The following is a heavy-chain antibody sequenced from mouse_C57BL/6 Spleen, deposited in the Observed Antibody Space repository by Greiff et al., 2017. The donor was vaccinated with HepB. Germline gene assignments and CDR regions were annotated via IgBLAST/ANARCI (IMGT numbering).Heavy chain of an antibody. J-gene: IGHJ2*01. CDR1: GFTFSDYG. Sequence: EVQLQESGGGLVKPGGSLKLSCAASGFTFSDYGMHWVRQAPEKGLEWVAYISSGSSTTYYTDTVKGRFTISRDKAKNTLFMQMTSLRSEDTAIYYCARGGYGSSSYYFDYWGQGTTLTVSS. D-gene: IGHD1-1*01. CDR3: ARGGYGSSSYYFDY. V-gene: IGHV5-17*01. CDR2: ISSGSSTT.